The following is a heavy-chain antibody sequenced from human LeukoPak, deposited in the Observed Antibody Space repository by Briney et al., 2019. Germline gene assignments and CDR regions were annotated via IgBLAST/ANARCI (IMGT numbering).Heavy chain of an antibody. Sequence: PSETLSLTSTVSGGSISSYYWSWIRQPAGKGLEWIGRIYTSGSTNYNPSLKSRVTMSVDTSKTQFSLKLSSVTAADTAVYYCARDQKSGIAAAGTRSRAFDIWGQGTMVTVSS. D-gene: IGHD6-13*01. CDR1: GGSISSYY. CDR2: IYTSGST. CDR3: ARDQKSGIAAAGTRSRAFDI. J-gene: IGHJ3*02. V-gene: IGHV4-4*07.